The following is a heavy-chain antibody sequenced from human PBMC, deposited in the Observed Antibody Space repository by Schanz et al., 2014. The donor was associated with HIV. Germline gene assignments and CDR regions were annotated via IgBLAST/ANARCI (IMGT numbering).Heavy chain of an antibody. CDR2: MSWNRRRI. CDR3: AKAIMGATEYYYGMDV. J-gene: IGHJ6*02. D-gene: IGHD1-26*01. Sequence: VQVVASGGGLVQPGRSLRLSCAASGFTFDDYAMHWVRQAPGKGLEWVSGMSWNRRRIGYGDAVKGRFTISRDNANNVVYLQMTDLRVEDTALYFCAKAIMGATEYYYGMDVWGQGTMVTVSS. CDR1: GFTFDDYA. V-gene: IGHV3-9*01.